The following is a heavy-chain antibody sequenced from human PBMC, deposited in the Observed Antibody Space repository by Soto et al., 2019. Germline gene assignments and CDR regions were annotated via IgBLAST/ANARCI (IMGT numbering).Heavy chain of an antibody. Sequence: QVQLVQSGAEVKKPGSSVKVSCKASGGTFSNYALISWVRQAPGQGLEWMGGIIPIDATVNYAQKFHGRITITADESTTTAYMDLGSLRSDDTAVYYCARDLLGFGYTYGDVWGQGTTVTVSS. D-gene: IGHD3-10*01. CDR2: IIPIDATV. V-gene: IGHV1-69*12. J-gene: IGHJ6*01. CDR1: GGTFSNYA. CDR3: ARDLLGFGYTYGDV.